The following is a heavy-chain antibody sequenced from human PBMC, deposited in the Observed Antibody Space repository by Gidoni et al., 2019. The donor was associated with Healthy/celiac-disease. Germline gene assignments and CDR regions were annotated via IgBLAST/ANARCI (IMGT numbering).Heavy chain of an antibody. D-gene: IGHD2-2*01. CDR3: ARLTEYQLLSFRSRWFDP. V-gene: IGHV4-59*08. J-gene: IGHJ5*02. CDR1: GGSISSYY. Sequence: QAQLQESGPGLVKPSETLSLTCTVSGGSISSYYWSWIRQPPGKGLEWIGYIYYSGSPNYNPSLMSRVTISVDTSKNQFSLKLSSVTAADTAVYYCARLTEYQLLSFRSRWFDPWGQGTLVTVSS. CDR2: IYYSGSP.